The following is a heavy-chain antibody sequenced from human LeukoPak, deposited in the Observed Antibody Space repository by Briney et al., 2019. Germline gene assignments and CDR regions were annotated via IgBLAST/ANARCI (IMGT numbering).Heavy chain of an antibody. J-gene: IGHJ4*02. CDR1: GFTFSSYA. Sequence: PGGSLRLSCAASGFTFSSYAMTWVRQAPGKGLEWVSAISFSGGSTYYADSVKGRFTISRDNSKNTLYLQMNSLRAEDTAVYYCAKERLDSSGPPLFDYWGQGTLVTVSS. D-gene: IGHD3-22*01. CDR2: ISFSGGST. CDR3: AKERLDSSGPPLFDY. V-gene: IGHV3-23*01.